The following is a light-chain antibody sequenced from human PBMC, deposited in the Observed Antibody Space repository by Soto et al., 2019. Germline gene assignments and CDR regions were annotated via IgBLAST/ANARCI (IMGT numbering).Light chain of an antibody. J-gene: IGKJ1*01. CDR2: AAS. V-gene: IGKV1-27*01. CDR1: QGITND. Sequence: DIQMTQSPSSLSASVGDRVTITCRASQGITNDLAWYQQKPGKVPKLLIYAASTLQSGVPSRFSGSGFGTDFTLTISSLQPADVATYYCQKYNSALWAFGQGTKVEIK. CDR3: QKYNSALWA.